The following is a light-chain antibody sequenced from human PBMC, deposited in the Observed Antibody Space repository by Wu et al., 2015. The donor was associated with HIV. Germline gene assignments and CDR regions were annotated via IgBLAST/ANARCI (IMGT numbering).Light chain of an antibody. CDR1: QSVGSF. J-gene: IGKJ4*01. V-gene: IGKV3-11*01. Sequence: EVVLTQSPATLSLSPGERATLSCRASQSVGSFLAWYQQKPGQAPRLLIYGASNRAADIPARFSGSGSETDFSLTISSLEPEDFAIYYCQQCGDWPLTFGGGTKGGDQT. CDR3: QQCGDWPLT. CDR2: GAS.